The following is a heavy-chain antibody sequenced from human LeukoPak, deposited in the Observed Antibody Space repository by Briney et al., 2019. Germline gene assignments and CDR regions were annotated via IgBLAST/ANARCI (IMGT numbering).Heavy chain of an antibody. CDR3: ARGQKDNGVSSSWYYFGMDV. D-gene: IGHD6-13*01. CDR1: GYTFTSSD. J-gene: IGHJ6*02. CDR2: MNPNSGNT. Sequence: ASVKVSCKASGYTFTSSDINWVRQATGQGLEWMGWMNPNSGNTDYAQKFQGRFTMTRNTSISTAYMELSRLRSEDTAVYYCARGQKDNGVSSSWYYFGMDVWGQGTTVTVSS. V-gene: IGHV1-8*01.